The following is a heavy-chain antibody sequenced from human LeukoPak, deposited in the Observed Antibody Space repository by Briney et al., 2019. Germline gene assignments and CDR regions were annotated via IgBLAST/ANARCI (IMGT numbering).Heavy chain of an antibody. CDR1: GGTFSSYA. CDR3: VRDKDFWSGYWALDY. V-gene: IGHV1-69*04. Sequence: SVKVSCKASGGTFSSYAISWVRQAPGQGLEWMGRIIPILGIANYAQKFQGRVTITADKSTSTAYMELSSLRSDDMAVYYCVRDKDFWSGYWALDYWGQGTLVTVSS. D-gene: IGHD3-3*01. CDR2: IIPILGIA. J-gene: IGHJ4*02.